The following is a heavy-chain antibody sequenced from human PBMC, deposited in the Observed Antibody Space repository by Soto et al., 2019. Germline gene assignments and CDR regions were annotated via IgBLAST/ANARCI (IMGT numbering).Heavy chain of an antibody. V-gene: IGHV1-18*01. Sequence: ASVKVSCKASGYTFSRYGIMWVRQAPGQGLEWMGWISAYNGNTNSAEKLRGRLTMTTDASTTTAYMELRSLRSDDTAIYYCARDQGFRVVINSNWFDPWGQGTLVTVSS. D-gene: IGHD2-21*01. CDR3: ARDQGFRVVINSNWFDP. CDR1: GYTFSRYG. CDR2: ISAYNGNT. J-gene: IGHJ5*02.